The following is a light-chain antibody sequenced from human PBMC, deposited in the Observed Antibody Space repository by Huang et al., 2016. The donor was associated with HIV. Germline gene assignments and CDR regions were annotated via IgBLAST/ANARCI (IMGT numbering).Light chain of an antibody. CDR2: GTT. J-gene: IGKJ1*01. Sequence: DVQMDQSPSSLSASVGDRVTITCRASQAISIYLNWYQQKPGKAPKLLIFGTTNLQSGVPSRFSGRGSGTDFTLTINSLQPEDFATYYCQQSYRKPTFGQGTTV. CDR3: QQSYRKPT. CDR1: QAISIY. V-gene: IGKV1-39*01.